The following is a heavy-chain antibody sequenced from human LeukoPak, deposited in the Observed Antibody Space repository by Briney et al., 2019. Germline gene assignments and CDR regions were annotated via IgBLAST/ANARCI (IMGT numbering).Heavy chain of an antibody. CDR2: IYYSGST. V-gene: IGHV4-39*01. Sequence: SETLSLTCTVSGGSISSSSYYWGWIRQPPGKGLEWIGSIYYSGSTYYNPSLKSRVTISVDTSKNQFSLTLSSVTAADTAVYYCAATGPPLLRYFDWLPSLDIWGQGTMVTVSS. J-gene: IGHJ3*02. D-gene: IGHD3-9*01. CDR1: GGSISSSSYY. CDR3: AATGPPLLRYFDWLPSLDI.